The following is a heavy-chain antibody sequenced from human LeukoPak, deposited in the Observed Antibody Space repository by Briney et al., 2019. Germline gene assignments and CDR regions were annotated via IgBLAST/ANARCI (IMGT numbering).Heavy chain of an antibody. V-gene: IGHV3-21*01. D-gene: IGHD2-15*01. CDR3: ARSTIPYCSGGSCYRLDP. CDR1: GFTFSSYS. Sequence: PGGSLRLSCAASGFTFSSYSMNWVRQAPGKGLEWVSSISSSSYIYYADSVKGRFTISRDNAKNSLYLQMNSLRAEDTAVYYCARSTIPYCSGGSCYRLDPWGQGTLVTVSS. CDR2: ISSSSYI. J-gene: IGHJ5*02.